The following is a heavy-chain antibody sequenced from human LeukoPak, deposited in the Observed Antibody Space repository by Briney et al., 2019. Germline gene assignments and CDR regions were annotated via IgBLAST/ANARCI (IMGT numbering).Heavy chain of an antibody. Sequence: SETLSLTCTVSGGSISSSSYYWGWIRQPPGKGLEWIGSIYYSGSTHYNPSLKSRVTISVDTSKNQFSLKLSSVTAADTAVYYCARVQYDFWSGYYRDYYYYYGMDVWGQGTTVTVSS. D-gene: IGHD3-3*01. CDR3: ARVQYDFWSGYYRDYYYYYGMDV. V-gene: IGHV4-39*01. CDR1: GGSISSSSYY. J-gene: IGHJ6*02. CDR2: IYYSGST.